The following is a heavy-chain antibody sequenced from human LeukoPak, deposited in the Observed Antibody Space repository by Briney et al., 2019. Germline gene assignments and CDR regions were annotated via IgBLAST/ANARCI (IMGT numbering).Heavy chain of an antibody. CDR1: GGTFSSYA. CDR3: ARDLDIAAAGTESVNYYYGMDV. J-gene: IGHJ6*02. Sequence: SVKVSCKASGGTFSSYAISWVRQAPGQGLGWMGRIIPILGIANYAQKFQGRVTITADKSTSTAYMELSSLRSEDTAVYYCARDLDIAAAGTESVNYYYGMDVWGQGTTVTVSS. CDR2: IIPILGIA. V-gene: IGHV1-69*04. D-gene: IGHD6-13*01.